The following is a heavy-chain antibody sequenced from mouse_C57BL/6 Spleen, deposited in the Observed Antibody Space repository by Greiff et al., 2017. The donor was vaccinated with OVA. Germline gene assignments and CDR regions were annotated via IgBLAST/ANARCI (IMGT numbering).Heavy chain of an antibody. D-gene: IGHD4-1*01. J-gene: IGHJ4*01. V-gene: IGHV5-17*01. CDR1: GFTFSDYG. CDR3: AIPAGTFYAIDY. CDR2: ISSGSSTI. Sequence: EVQRVESGGGLVKPGGSLKLSCAASGFTFSDYGMHWVRQAPEKGLEWVAYISSGSSTIYYADTVKGRFTITRDNAKNTLLLQMTSVRSEDTAMYYGAIPAGTFYAIDYWGQGTSVTVSS.